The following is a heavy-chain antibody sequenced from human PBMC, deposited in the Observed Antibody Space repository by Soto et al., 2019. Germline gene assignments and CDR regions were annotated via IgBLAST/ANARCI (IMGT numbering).Heavy chain of an antibody. CDR3: AKDMKWGGMTTIHYFDS. CDR1: GFTVDDYA. V-gene: IGHV3-9*01. CDR2: ISWNSETI. Sequence: EVQLVESVGGLVQPGRSLRLSCAASGFTVDDYAMHWVRQAPGKGLEWVSGISWNSETIDYADSVKGRFTISTDNAKSSLFLQTNSLRPDDTALYYCAKDMKWGGMTTIHYFDSWGQGTLVTVSS. J-gene: IGHJ4*02. D-gene: IGHD4-17*01.